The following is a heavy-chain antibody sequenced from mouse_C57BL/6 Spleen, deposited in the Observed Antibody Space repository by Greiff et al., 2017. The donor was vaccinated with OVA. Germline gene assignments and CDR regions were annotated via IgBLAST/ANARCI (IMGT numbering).Heavy chain of an antibody. Sequence: QVQLKQPGAELVKPGASVKMSCKASGYTFTSYWITWVKQRPGQGLEWIGDIYPGSGSTNYNEKFKSKATLTVDTSSSTAYMQLSSLTSEDSAVYYCERAGARDSSGFLYYFDDWGQGTTLTVSS. CDR2: IYPGSGST. CDR3: ERAGARDSSGFLYYFDD. CDR1: GYTFTSYW. D-gene: IGHD3-2*02. V-gene: IGHV1-55*01. J-gene: IGHJ2*01.